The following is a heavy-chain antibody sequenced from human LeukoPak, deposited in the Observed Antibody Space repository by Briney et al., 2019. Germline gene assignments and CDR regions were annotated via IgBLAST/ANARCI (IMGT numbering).Heavy chain of an antibody. J-gene: IGHJ4*02. D-gene: IGHD2-21*02. V-gene: IGHV3-30-3*01. CDR1: GFTFSSYA. CDR3: ARASNGGGDKPYYYFGY. CDR2: ISYDGSNK. Sequence: GRSLRLSCAASGFTFSSYAMHWVRQAPGKGLEWVAVISYDGSNKYYADSVKGRFTISRDNSKNTLYLQMNSLRAEDTAVYYCARASNGGGDKPYYYFGYWGQGTLVTVSS.